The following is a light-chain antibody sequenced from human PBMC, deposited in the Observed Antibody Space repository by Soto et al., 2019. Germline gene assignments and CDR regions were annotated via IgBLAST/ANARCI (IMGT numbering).Light chain of an antibody. V-gene: IGKV1-33*01. CDR1: QDISNY. CDR3: QQYDNLIT. J-gene: IGKJ5*01. Sequence: DIQMTQSPSSLSASVVDRVTITCQASQDISNYLNWYQQKPGKAPKLLIYDASNLETGVPSRFSGSGSGTDFTFTISSLHPEDIATYYCQQYDNLITFGQGTRLEIK. CDR2: DAS.